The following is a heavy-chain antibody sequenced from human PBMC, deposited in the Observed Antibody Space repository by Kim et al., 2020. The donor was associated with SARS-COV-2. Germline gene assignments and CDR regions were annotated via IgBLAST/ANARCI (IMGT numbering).Heavy chain of an antibody. Sequence: SETLSLTCTVSGGSISSSSYYWGWIRQPPGKGLEWIGSIYYSGSTYYNPSLKSRVTISVDTSKNQFSLKLSSVTAADTAVYYCANLLLWFGELLYLDYWGQGTLVTVSS. CDR2: IYYSGST. J-gene: IGHJ4*02. CDR1: GGSISSSSYY. V-gene: IGHV4-39*01. CDR3: ANLLLWFGELLYLDY. D-gene: IGHD3-10*01.